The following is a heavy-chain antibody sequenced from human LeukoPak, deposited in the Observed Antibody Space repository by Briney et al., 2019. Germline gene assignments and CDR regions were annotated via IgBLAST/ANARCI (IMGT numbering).Heavy chain of an antibody. CDR3: ARSPHGVRGVTDSEY. Sequence: ASVKVSRKASGYTFTSYAMHWVRQAPGQRLEWMGWINAGNGNTKYSQKFQGRVTITRDTSASTAYMELSSLRSEDTAVYYCARSPHGVRGVTDSEYWGQGTRVTVSS. CDR1: GYTFTSYA. V-gene: IGHV1-3*01. J-gene: IGHJ4*02. D-gene: IGHD3-10*01. CDR2: INAGNGNT.